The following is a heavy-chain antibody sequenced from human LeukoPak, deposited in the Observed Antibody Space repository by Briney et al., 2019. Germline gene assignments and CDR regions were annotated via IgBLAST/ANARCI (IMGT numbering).Heavy chain of an antibody. J-gene: IGHJ4*02. CDR3: AKGLYYDILTGPIDY. Sequence: GESLRLSCAASGFAFSSYAMNWVRQAPGKGLEWVSAISGSGGSTYYADSVKGRFTISRDNSKNTLYLQMNSLRAEDTAVYYCAKGLYYDILTGPIDYWGQGTLVTVSS. V-gene: IGHV3-23*01. CDR1: GFAFSSYA. D-gene: IGHD3-9*01. CDR2: ISGSGGST.